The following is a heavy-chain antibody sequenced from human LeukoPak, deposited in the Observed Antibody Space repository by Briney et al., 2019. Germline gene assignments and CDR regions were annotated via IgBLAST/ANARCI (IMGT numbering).Heavy chain of an antibody. CDR2: INHSGST. V-gene: IGHV4-34*01. D-gene: IGHD3-3*01. J-gene: IGHJ4*02. CDR1: GGSFSGYY. Sequence: SETLSLTCAVYGGSFSGYYWSWIRQPPGKGLEWIGEINHSGSTNYNPSLKSRVTISVDTSKNQFSLKLSSVTAADTAVYYYARAPKRLRFAFDYWGQGTLVTVSS. CDR3: ARAPKRLRFAFDY.